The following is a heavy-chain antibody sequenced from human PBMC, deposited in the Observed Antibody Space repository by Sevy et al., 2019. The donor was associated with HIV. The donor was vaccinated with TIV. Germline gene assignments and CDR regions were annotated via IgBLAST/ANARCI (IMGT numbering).Heavy chain of an antibody. CDR1: GFTVNDKY. Sequence: GGSLRLSCAISGFTVNDKYIIWVRQAPGKGLEWVSVIFSSGSTYYADSAKGRFTISRDKSKNTGDLQMNSVGAEDTAVYYCVGLFLAYRSGWSYFDYWGQGTLVTVSS. J-gene: IGHJ4*02. CDR3: VGLFLAYRSGWSYFDY. D-gene: IGHD6-19*01. V-gene: IGHV3-66*02. CDR2: IFSSGST.